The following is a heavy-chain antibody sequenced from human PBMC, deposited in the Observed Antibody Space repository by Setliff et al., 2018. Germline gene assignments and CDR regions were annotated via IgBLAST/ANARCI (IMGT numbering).Heavy chain of an antibody. CDR1: GYSFTNYD. CDR3: ARSQWDGLWFKELLSN. J-gene: IGHJ4*02. D-gene: IGHD3-10*01. V-gene: IGHV1-18*01. Sequence: ASVKVSCKTSGYSFTNYDIMWVRQAPGQGLEWMGWISVYTGHTKSAQKFQGRVTMTTDTSTSTAYMELRSLTSDDTAVYYCARSQWDGLWFKELLSNWGQGTLVTVSS. CDR2: ISVYTGHT.